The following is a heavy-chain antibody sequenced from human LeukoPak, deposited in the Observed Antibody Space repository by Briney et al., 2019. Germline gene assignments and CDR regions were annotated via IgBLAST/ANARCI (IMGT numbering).Heavy chain of an antibody. J-gene: IGHJ4*02. CDR3: AKDSVQYYDSSGYYGY. Sequence: GGSLRLSCAASGFTFSNAWMSWVRQAPGKGLEWVGRIKSKTDGGTTDYAAPVKGRFTISRDDSKNTLYLQMNSLKTEDTAVYYCAKDSVQYYDSSGYYGYWGQGTLVTVSS. V-gene: IGHV3-15*01. CDR1: GFTFSNAW. D-gene: IGHD3-22*01. CDR2: IKSKTDGGTT.